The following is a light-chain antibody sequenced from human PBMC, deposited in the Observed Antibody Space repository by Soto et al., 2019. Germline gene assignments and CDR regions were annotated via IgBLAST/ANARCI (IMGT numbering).Light chain of an antibody. V-gene: IGLV2-14*01. CDR1: SIDVGGYDY. J-gene: IGLJ2*01. CDR3: SSFTSNNTVL. CDR2: NVS. Sequence: QSVLTQPASVSGSPGQSITISCTGTSIDVGGYDYVSWYQQHPGKAPKLMIYNVSNRPSGVSNRFSGSKSGNTASLTISGLQAEDEAHYYCSSFTSNNTVLFGGGTKLTVL.